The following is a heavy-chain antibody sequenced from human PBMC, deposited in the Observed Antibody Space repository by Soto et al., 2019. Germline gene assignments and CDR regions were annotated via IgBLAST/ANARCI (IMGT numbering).Heavy chain of an antibody. V-gene: IGHV3-48*01. Sequence: PGGSLRLSCAASGFRFSDYSMNWVRQAPGRGLEWVSYISSSSFTIHYADSVEGRFAISRDNAKNSLYLQMNSLRVEDTAVYYWARDYNDFWSGHVDYWGQGALVTFSS. D-gene: IGHD3-3*01. CDR2: ISSSSFTI. J-gene: IGHJ4*02. CDR3: ARDYNDFWSGHVDY. CDR1: GFRFSDYS.